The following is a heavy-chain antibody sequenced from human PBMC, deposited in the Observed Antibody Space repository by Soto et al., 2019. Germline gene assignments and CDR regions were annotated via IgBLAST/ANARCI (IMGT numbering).Heavy chain of an antibody. CDR2: ISSGSSII. J-gene: IGHJ3*02. Sequence: GGSLRLSCAASGFSFSTYTMNWVRQAPGKGLEWVSYISSGSSIIYYAGSVKGRFTISRDDVKNSLFLQMNSLTDGDTAVYYCVRVRYGSGSYRPSDAFDIWGPGTLVTV. CDR3: VRVRYGSGSYRPSDAFDI. D-gene: IGHD3-10*01. CDR1: GFSFSTYT. V-gene: IGHV3-48*02.